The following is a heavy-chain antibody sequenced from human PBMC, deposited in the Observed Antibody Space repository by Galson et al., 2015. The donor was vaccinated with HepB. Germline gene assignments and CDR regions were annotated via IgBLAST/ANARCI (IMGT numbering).Heavy chain of an antibody. J-gene: IGHJ4*02. Sequence: SVKVSCKASGYTFSVFYIHWVRQAPGQGLEWMGWIVPHSGAKTYSQKFQGRVTMTRDTSIKTVYMELSGLRSDDAAVYYCARGVLPPALDSWGQGTLVTVSS. CDR3: ARGVLPPALDS. CDR1: GYTFSVFY. V-gene: IGHV1-2*02. CDR2: IVPHSGAK. D-gene: IGHD2-2*01.